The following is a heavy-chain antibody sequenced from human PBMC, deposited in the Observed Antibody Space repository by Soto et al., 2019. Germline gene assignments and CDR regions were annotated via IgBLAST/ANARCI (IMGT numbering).Heavy chain of an antibody. Sequence: EVQLVESGGGLVQPGGSLRLSCAASGFTFSSYWMHWFRQAPGKGLVWVSRINSDGSSTSYADSVKGRFTISRDNAKNTLYLQMNSLRAEDTAVYYCARASYDFWSGYHLPDYWGQGTLVTVSS. V-gene: IGHV3-74*01. J-gene: IGHJ4*02. CDR2: INSDGSST. CDR1: GFTFSSYW. D-gene: IGHD3-3*01. CDR3: ARASYDFWSGYHLPDY.